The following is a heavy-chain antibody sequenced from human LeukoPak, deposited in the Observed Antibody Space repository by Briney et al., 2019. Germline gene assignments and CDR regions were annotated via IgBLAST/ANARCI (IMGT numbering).Heavy chain of an antibody. Sequence: PGGSLRLSCAASGFTFSSYAMSWVRQAPGKGLEWVSAISGSGGSTYYADSVKGRFTISRDNSKNTLYLQMNSLRAEDTAVYYCAKAPFGSSINQNFDYWGQGTLVTVSS. CDR2: ISGSGGST. V-gene: IGHV3-23*01. CDR1: GFTFSSYA. D-gene: IGHD1-26*01. CDR3: AKAPFGSSINQNFDY. J-gene: IGHJ4*02.